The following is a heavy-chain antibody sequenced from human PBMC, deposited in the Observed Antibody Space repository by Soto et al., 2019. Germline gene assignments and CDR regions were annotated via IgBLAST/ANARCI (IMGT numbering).Heavy chain of an antibody. Sequence: GGSLRLSCAASGFTFSSYAMSWVRQAPGKGLEWVSAVSGSGGSTYYADSVKGRFTISRDNSKNTLYLQMNSLRAEDTAVYYCARADNSARFDYWGQGTLVTVSS. CDR2: VSGSGGST. CDR3: ARADNSARFDY. CDR1: GFTFSSYA. D-gene: IGHD1-1*01. J-gene: IGHJ4*02. V-gene: IGHV3-23*01.